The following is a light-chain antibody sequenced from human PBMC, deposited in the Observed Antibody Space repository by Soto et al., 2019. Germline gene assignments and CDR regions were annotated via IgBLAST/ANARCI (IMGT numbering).Light chain of an antibody. CDR3: SSYTYSSTRV. J-gene: IGLJ1*01. V-gene: IGLV2-14*01. Sequence: QSALTQPASVSGSPGQSITISCTGTSSDVGGYNYVSWYQQHPGKAPKLMIYEVSNRPSGVSNRFSGSKSDNTASLTISGLQAEDEADYYCSSYTYSSTRVFGTGTKVTVL. CDR2: EVS. CDR1: SSDVGGYNY.